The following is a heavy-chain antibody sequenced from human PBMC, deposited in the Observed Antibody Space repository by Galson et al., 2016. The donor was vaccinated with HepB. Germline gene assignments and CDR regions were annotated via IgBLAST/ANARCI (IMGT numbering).Heavy chain of an antibody. CDR3: ARGGGRGGSDY. CDR1: GYTFSSYG. Sequence: SVKVSCKAFGYTFSSYGISWVRQAPGQGLEWMGWISVHTGNTNYAQKFQGRVTMTTDISTSPAFMELGSLRSDDPAVYYCARGGGRGGSDYWGQGTLVTVSS. J-gene: IGHJ4*02. D-gene: IGHD1-26*01. V-gene: IGHV1-18*01. CDR2: ISVHTGNT.